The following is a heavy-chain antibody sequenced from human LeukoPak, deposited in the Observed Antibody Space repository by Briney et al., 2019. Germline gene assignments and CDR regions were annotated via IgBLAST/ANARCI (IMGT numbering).Heavy chain of an antibody. Sequence: GGSLRLSCAASGFTFSSYGMHWVRQAPGKGLEWVAVIWYDGSNKYYADSVKGRFTISRDNSKNTLYLQMNSLRAEDTAVYYCAKDHESSGHSWFDPWGQGTLVTVSS. D-gene: IGHD6-19*01. J-gene: IGHJ5*02. CDR3: AKDHESSGHSWFDP. CDR2: IWYDGSNK. V-gene: IGHV3-33*06. CDR1: GFTFSSYG.